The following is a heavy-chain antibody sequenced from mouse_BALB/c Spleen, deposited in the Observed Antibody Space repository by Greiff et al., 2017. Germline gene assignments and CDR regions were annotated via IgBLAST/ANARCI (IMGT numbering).Heavy chain of an antibody. D-gene: IGHD1-1*01. V-gene: IGHV3-2*02. J-gene: IGHJ2*01. CDR1: GYSITSDYA. CDR2: ISYSGST. CDR3: ARGSGSSFFDY. Sequence: DVQLQESGPGLVKPSQSLSLTCTVTGYSITSDYAWNWIRQFPGNKLEWMGYISYSGSTSYNPSLKSRISITRDTSKNQFFLQLNSVTTEDTATYYCARGSGSSFFDYWGQGTTLTVSS.